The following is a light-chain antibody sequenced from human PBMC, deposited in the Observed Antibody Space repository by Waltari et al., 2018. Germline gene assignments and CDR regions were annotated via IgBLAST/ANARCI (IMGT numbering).Light chain of an antibody. CDR1: QSVSSSY. CDR2: GVS. CDR3: QHYGRSPPNT. J-gene: IGKJ4*01. Sequence: EIVLTQSPGTMSLSPGERVTLSCRASQSVSSSYLAWFQQKPGQATSLLIHGVSNRATGIPDMFSGSGSGTDFTLTISRLEPEDFAVYYCQHYGRSPPNTFGGGTKVEIK. V-gene: IGKV3-20*01.